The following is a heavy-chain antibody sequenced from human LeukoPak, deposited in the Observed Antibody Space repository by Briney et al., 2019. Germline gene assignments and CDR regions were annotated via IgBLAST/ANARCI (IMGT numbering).Heavy chain of an antibody. D-gene: IGHD6-6*01. CDR1: GFTSSSYS. Sequence: PGGSLRLSCAASGFTSSSYSMNWVRQAPGKGLEWVSSISSSSSYIYYADSVKGRFTISRDNAKNSLYLQMNSLRAEDTAVYYCTRQSIAARLGVAAGTCDYWGQGTLVTVSS. CDR2: ISSSSSYI. J-gene: IGHJ4*02. CDR3: TRQSIAARLGVAAGTCDY. V-gene: IGHV3-21*01.